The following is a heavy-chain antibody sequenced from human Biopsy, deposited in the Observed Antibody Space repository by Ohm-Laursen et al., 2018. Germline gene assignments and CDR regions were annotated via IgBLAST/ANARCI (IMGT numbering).Heavy chain of an antibody. D-gene: IGHD3-16*01. CDR1: GGSISSDY. CDR3: ARRDYRNGFKFDF. Sequence: PSETLSLTCTVSGGSISSDYWSWIRQTPGKGLEWIGLIFTSGSTTYNPSLRSRVTMSVDTSKNQFSLRLSSVTAADTAVYYCARRDYRNGFKFDFWGQGTLVTVSS. CDR2: IFTSGST. J-gene: IGHJ4*02. V-gene: IGHV4-4*07.